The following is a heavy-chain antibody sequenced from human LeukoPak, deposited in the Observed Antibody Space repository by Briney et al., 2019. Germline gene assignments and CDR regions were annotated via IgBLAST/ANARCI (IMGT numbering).Heavy chain of an antibody. CDR2: INHSGST. V-gene: IGHV4-34*01. D-gene: IGHD3-10*01. CDR3: ARGLIKGYYGSGSYYNY. J-gene: IGHJ4*02. Sequence: PSETLSLTCAVYGGSFSGYYWSWIRQPPGKGLEWIGEINHSGSTNYNPSLKSRVTISVDTSKNQFSLKLSSVTAADTAVYYCARGLIKGYYGSGSYYNYWGQGTLVTVSS. CDR1: GGSFSGYY.